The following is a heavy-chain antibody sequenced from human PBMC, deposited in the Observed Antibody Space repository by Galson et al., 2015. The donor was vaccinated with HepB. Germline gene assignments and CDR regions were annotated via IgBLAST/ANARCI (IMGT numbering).Heavy chain of an antibody. V-gene: IGHV1-18*04. CDR3: ARDRDYRFDY. J-gene: IGHJ4*02. CDR2: ISAHGGNT. Sequence: QSGAEVKKPGASVKVSCKASGYTFTSNGISWVRQTPRQGLEWLGWISAHGGNTKYAQKYQGRITLTRDTPTSTAYVELRSLRSDDTAVYYCARDRDYRFDYWGQGTLVTVSS. CDR1: GYTFTSNG. D-gene: IGHD4/OR15-4a*01.